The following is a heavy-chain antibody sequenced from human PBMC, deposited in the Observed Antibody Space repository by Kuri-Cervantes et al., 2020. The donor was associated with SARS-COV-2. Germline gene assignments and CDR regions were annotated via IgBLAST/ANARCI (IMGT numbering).Heavy chain of an antibody. Sequence: GGSLRLSCAASGFTVSSNYMGWVRQAPGKGLEWVSLIYSGGSTYYADSVKGRFTISKDNSKNTPYLQMNSLRAEDTAVYYCARVVGYSSSWYYFDYWGQGTLVTVSS. J-gene: IGHJ4*02. CDR2: IYSGGST. D-gene: IGHD6-13*01. CDR3: ARVVGYSSSWYYFDY. CDR1: GFTVSSNY. V-gene: IGHV3-53*01.